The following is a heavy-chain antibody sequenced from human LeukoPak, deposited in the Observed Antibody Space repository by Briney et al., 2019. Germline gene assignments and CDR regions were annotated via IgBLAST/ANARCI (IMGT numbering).Heavy chain of an antibody. CDR2: INVGNGNT. Sequence: ASVKVSCKTSGYTFTTYSIHWVRQAPGQGLEWMAWINVGNGNTKYSQNFQGRLTITTDTSASTAYMELSSLRSEDTALYFCARDLIVYGSGSYFDYWGRGTLVTVSS. CDR3: ARDLIVYGSGSYFDY. V-gene: IGHV1-3*01. J-gene: IGHJ4*02. D-gene: IGHD3-10*01. CDR1: GYTFTTYS.